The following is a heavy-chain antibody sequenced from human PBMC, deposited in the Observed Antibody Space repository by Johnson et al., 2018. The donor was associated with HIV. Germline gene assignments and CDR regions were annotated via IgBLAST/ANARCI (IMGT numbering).Heavy chain of an antibody. CDR1: GFTFRSYG. Sequence: QVQLVESGGGVVQPGRSLRLSCAVSGFTFRSYGVHWVRQAPGKGLEWVAVISYDGSNEYYADSVKGRFTISRDNSKNTLFLQMNSLRAEDTAVYYCAKHSSSWYDDAFDIWGQGTMVTVSS. CDR2: ISYDGSNE. J-gene: IGHJ3*02. CDR3: AKHSSSWYDDAFDI. V-gene: IGHV3-30*18. D-gene: IGHD6-13*01.